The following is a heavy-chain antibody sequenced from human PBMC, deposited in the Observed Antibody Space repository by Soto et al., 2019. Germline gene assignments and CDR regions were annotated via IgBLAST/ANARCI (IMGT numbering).Heavy chain of an antibody. J-gene: IGHJ4*02. Sequence: SVKVSCKASGGTFSSYAISWVRQAPGQGLEWMGGIIPIFGTANYAQKFQGRVTITADESTSTAYMELSSLRSEDTAVYYCALGPYYDFWSGYYTSDYWGQGTLVTVSS. CDR3: ALGPYYDFWSGYYTSDY. V-gene: IGHV1-69*13. D-gene: IGHD3-3*01. CDR1: GGTFSSYA. CDR2: IIPIFGTA.